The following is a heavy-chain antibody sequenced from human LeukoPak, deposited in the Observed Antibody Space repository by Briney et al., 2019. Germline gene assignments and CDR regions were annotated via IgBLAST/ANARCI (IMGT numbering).Heavy chain of an antibody. CDR1: GFTFSDYY. CDR2: ISSRGSTI. V-gene: IGHV3-11*04. J-gene: IGHJ4*02. Sequence: GGSLRLSCAASGFTFSDYYMSWIRQAPGKGLEWVSYISSRGSTIYYADSAKGRFTISRDNAKNSLYLQMNSLRAEDTAVYYCAPTTVVNGYYFDYWGQGTLVTVSS. CDR3: APTTVVNGYYFDY. D-gene: IGHD4-23*01.